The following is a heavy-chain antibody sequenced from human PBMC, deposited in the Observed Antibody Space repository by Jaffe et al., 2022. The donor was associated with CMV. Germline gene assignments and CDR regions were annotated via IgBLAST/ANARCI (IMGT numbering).Heavy chain of an antibody. V-gene: IGHV3-15*01. D-gene: IGHD3-10*01. CDR1: GFTFSNAW. Sequence: EVQLVESGGGLVKPGGSLRLSCAASGFTFSNAWMSWVRQAPGKGLEWVGRIKSKTDGGTTDYAAPVKGRFTISRDDSKNTLYLQMNSLKTEDTAVYYCTTDPTMVRGVSYYYYYGMDVWGQGTTVTVSS. CDR3: TTDPTMVRGVSYYYYYGMDV. J-gene: IGHJ6*02. CDR2: IKSKTDGGTT.